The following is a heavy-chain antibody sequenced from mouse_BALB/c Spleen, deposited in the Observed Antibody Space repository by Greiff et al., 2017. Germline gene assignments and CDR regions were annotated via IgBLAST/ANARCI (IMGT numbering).Heavy chain of an antibody. V-gene: IGHV3-8*02. CDR3: ARGYYGTLDY. J-gene: IGHJ4*01. D-gene: IGHD1-1*01. CDR1: GDSITSGY. Sequence: EVMLVESGPSLVKPSQTLSLTCSVTGDSITSGYWNWIRKFPGNKLEYMGYISYSGSTYYTPSLKSRISITRDTSKNQYYLQLNSVTTEDTATYYCARGYYGTLDYWGQGTSVTVSS. CDR2: ISYSGST.